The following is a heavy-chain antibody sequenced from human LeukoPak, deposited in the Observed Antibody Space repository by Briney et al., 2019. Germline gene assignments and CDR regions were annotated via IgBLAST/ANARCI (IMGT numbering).Heavy chain of an antibody. CDR3: ARDSGYSSSSSDAFDI. V-gene: IGHV1-46*01. J-gene: IGHJ3*02. D-gene: IGHD6-6*01. Sequence: ASVKVSCKASGYTFTSYYMHWVRQALGQGLEWMGIINPNGGSTSYAQKFQGRVTMTRDTSTSTVYMELSSLRSGDTAVYYCARDSGYSSSSSDAFDIWGQGTMVTVSS. CDR1: GYTFTSYY. CDR2: INPNGGST.